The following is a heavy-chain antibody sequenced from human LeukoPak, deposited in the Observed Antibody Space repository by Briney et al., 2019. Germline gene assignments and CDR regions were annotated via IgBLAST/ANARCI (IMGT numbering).Heavy chain of an antibody. Sequence: GGSLRLSCAASGFPFSGYWMHWVRQTPGKGLVWVSRIDDDGAGTTYADSVKGRFTISRDNAKNTLYLQMNSLRVEDTAVYYCARSASGYDAWGQGTLVTVSS. J-gene: IGHJ5*02. CDR1: GFPFSGYW. CDR3: ARSASGYDA. V-gene: IGHV3-74*01. D-gene: IGHD5-12*01. CDR2: IDDDGAGT.